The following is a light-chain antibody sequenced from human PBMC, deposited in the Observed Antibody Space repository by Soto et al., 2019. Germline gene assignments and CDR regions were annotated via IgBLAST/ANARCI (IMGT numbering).Light chain of an antibody. V-gene: IGKV1-9*01. J-gene: IGKJ5*01. CDR2: EAS. CDR3: QQLYTLPFT. Sequence: DSQLTQSPSLLSASIGDRVTITCRASHDISTFLAWYQQKPGKAPKLLIYEASTLQSGVPSRFSSSGSGTEFTLTISGLLPEDFAAYHCQQLYTLPFTFGQGTRL. CDR1: HDISTF.